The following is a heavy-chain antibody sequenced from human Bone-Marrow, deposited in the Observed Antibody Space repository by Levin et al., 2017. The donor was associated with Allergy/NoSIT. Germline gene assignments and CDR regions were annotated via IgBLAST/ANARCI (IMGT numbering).Heavy chain of an antibody. V-gene: IGHV4-30-4*01. CDR2: IYYSGTT. CDR1: GGSISNGDYY. D-gene: IGHD3-22*01. CDR3: ARRTYYGSSGGFFDS. Sequence: SSETLSLTCTVSGGSISNGDYYWSWIRQPPGKGLEWIGYIYYSGTTYYDPSLKSRVTISVDTSKNQFSLKLKSVTATDTAVYFCARRTYYGSSGGFFDSWGQGTLVTVSS. J-gene: IGHJ4*02.